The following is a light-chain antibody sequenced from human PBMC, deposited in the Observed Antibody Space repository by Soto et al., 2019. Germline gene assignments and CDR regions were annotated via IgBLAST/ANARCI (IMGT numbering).Light chain of an antibody. CDR1: QSVSSN. CDR3: QQYNNWPQLT. J-gene: IGKJ4*01. V-gene: IGKV3-15*01. Sequence: EIVMTQSPSTLSVSPGERATLSCMASQSVSSNLAWYQQKPGQAPTLLLYGASTRATGIPARFSGSGSGTEFTLTISSLQSEDFAVYYCQQYNNWPQLTFGGGTKVEIK. CDR2: GAS.